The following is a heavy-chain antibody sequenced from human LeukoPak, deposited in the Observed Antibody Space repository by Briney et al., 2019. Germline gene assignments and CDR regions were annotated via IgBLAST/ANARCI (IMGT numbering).Heavy chain of an antibody. J-gene: IGHJ3*02. D-gene: IGHD3-10*01. CDR3: ARHPPSSAGAYDI. CDR1: GGSISGYY. CDR2: VYSSGNT. V-gene: IGHV4-59*08. Sequence: PSETLSLTCTVSGGSISGYYCSWVRQPPGKEMEWIGYVYSSGNTNYNPSLKSRVTLSVDTSKNRFSLKLASVTAADTAVYYCARHPPSSAGAYDIWGQGTMVTVSS.